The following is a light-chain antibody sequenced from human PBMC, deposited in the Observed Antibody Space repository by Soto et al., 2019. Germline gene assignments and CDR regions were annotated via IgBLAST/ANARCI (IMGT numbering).Light chain of an antibody. J-gene: IGKJ1*01. CDR2: GAS. V-gene: IGKV3-20*01. CDR1: QSVSNY. Sequence: EVVWTQSPGTLSLSPWERATLSCSASQSVSNYLAWYQRKPGQAPRLLVYGASSRATCIPDRFSGSGSGTDFTLTISRLEPEDFSVYYCHQYGGSPQTFGQGTKVEIK. CDR3: HQYGGSPQT.